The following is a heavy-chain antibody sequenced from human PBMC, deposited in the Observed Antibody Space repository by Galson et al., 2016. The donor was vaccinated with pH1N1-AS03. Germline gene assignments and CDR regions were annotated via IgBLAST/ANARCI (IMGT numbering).Heavy chain of an antibody. Sequence: LRLSCAASGFTFSIYAMHWVRQAPGKGLEWVSGVGGVDGSLWYAESVKGRFTVSRDNSKGTLDLQMNSLRADDTAVYYCARGSGSPHWFDPWGQGVLVAVSS. D-gene: IGHD3-3*01. J-gene: IGHJ5*02. CDR2: VGGVDGSL. CDR1: GFTFSIYA. V-gene: IGHV3-23*01. CDR3: ARGSGSPHWFDP.